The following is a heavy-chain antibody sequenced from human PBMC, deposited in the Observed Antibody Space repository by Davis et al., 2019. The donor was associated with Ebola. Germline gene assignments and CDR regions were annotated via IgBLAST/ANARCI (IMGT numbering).Heavy chain of an antibody. CDR3: ARAQFPTTSDH. CDR1: GYTFTSHG. J-gene: IGHJ4*02. V-gene: IGHV1-18*01. CDR2: ISANNGKT. Sequence: AASVKVSCKASGYTFTSHGISWVRQAPGQGLEWMGWISANNGKTNYAQKFQGRVTLTSDTSTSVAYMKLGSLRADDTAVYYCARAQFPTTSDHWGQGTLVTVSS. D-gene: IGHD1-1*01.